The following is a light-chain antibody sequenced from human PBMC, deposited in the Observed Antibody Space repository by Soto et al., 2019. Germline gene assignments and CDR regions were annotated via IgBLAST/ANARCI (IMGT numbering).Light chain of an antibody. CDR3: QQRSNWPRSIT. CDR1: QSVSSY. CDR2: DAS. J-gene: IGKJ5*01. V-gene: IGKV3-11*01. Sequence: EIVLTQSPASLSLSPGERATLSCRASQSVSSYLAWYQQKPGQAPRLLIYDASNRATGIPARFSGSGSGTDFTLTISSLEPDDFAVYYCQQRSNWPRSITFGQGTRLEIK.